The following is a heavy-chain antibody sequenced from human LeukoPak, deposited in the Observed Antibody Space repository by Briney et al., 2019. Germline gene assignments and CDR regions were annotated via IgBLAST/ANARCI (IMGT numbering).Heavy chain of an antibody. CDR3: AREQYNSLYFDY. CDR2: ISYGGSRK. V-gene: IGHV3-30*04. J-gene: IGHJ4*02. D-gene: IGHD1-14*01. CDR1: GFTFSSFA. Sequence: GRSLRLSCAASGFTFSSFAMHWVRQAPGKGLEWVAIISYGGSRKYYADSVKGRFTISRDNSKNTLYLQMDSLRGGDTAVYYCAREQYNSLYFDYWGQGTLVTVSS.